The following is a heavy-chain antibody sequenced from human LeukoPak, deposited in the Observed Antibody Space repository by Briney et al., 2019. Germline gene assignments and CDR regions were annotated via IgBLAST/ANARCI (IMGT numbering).Heavy chain of an antibody. CDR3: ARVSGYNCGFDY. CDR2: INPSGGTT. CDR1: GYTFTSYY. J-gene: IGHJ4*02. V-gene: IGHV1-46*01. Sequence: ASVKVSCMASGYTFTSYYMHWVRQAPGQGLEWVGIINPSGGTTSHAQKFQGRVTMTRDTSTSTVYMELSSLRSEDTAVYYCARVSGYNCGFDYWGQGTLVTVSS. D-gene: IGHD5-12*01.